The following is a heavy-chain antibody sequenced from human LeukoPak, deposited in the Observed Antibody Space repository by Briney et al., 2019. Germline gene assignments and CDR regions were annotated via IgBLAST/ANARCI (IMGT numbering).Heavy chain of an antibody. CDR3: TKDAYLGSNWLDP. CDR2: ISGSGGST. V-gene: IGHV3-23*01. CDR1: GFTFRNYA. J-gene: IGHJ5*02. D-gene: IGHD2/OR15-2a*01. Sequence: GGSLRLSCEASGFTFRNYAMSWVRQVPGKGLEWVSAISGSGGSTYYADSVKGRFTISRDNSKNTLYLQMNRLRAEDTAVYYCTKDAYLGSNWLDPWGQGTLVTVSS.